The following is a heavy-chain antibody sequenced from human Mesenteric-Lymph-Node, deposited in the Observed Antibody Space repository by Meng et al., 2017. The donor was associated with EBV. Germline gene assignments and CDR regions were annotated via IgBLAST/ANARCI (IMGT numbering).Heavy chain of an antibody. CDR2: IIAYNGDT. CDR1: GNTFTTYV. Sequence: HVQLAQSGSALKKPGASVKVSCKASGNTFTTYVMRWVRQAPGQSLEWKGWIIAYNGDTNYAQKLQDRVTMTTDTSTSTAYMELRSLRSDDTAVYYCARGYTGYAFLDYWGQGILVTVSS. V-gene: IGHV1-18*01. J-gene: IGHJ4*02. D-gene: IGHD5-12*01. CDR3: ARGYTGYAFLDY.